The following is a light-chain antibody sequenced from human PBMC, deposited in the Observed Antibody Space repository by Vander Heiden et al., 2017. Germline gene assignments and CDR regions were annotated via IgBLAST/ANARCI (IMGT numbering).Light chain of an antibody. CDR3: QQYNNWPRT. J-gene: IGKJ1*01. CDR1: QSVSSN. Sequence: EIVMTQSPATQSVSPGERATLSCRASQSVSSNLAWYQQKPDQAPRLLIYGASTRATDIPARFSGSGSGTEFTLTINSLQSEDFAVYYCQQYNNWPRTFGQGTKVEIK. V-gene: IGKV3-15*01. CDR2: GAS.